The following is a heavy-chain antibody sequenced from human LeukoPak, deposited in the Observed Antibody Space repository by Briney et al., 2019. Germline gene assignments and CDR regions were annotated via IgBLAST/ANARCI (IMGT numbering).Heavy chain of an antibody. D-gene: IGHD2-2*02. V-gene: IGHV4-34*01. Sequence: SETLSLTCAVYGGSFSGYYWSWIRQPPGKGLEWIGSIYYSGSTYYNPSLKSRVTISEDTSKNQFSLKLSSVTAADTAVYYCARGSSYCSSTSCYTNYYYYMDVWGKGTTVTVSS. J-gene: IGHJ6*03. CDR3: ARGSSYCSSTSCYTNYYYYMDV. CDR2: IYYSGST. CDR1: GGSFSGYY.